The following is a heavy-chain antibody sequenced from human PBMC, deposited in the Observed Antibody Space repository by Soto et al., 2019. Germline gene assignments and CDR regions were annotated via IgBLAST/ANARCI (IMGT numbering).Heavy chain of an antibody. CDR1: GYSFTSYW. CDR2: IDPSDSYT. J-gene: IGHJ5*02. Sequence: GESLKISCKGSGYSFTSYWISWVRQMPGKGLEWMGRIDPSDSYTNYSPSFQGHVTISADKSISTAYLQWSSLKASDTAMYYCARKSIAARPDLDWFDPWGQGTLVTVSS. V-gene: IGHV5-10-1*01. D-gene: IGHD6-6*01. CDR3: ARKSIAARPDLDWFDP.